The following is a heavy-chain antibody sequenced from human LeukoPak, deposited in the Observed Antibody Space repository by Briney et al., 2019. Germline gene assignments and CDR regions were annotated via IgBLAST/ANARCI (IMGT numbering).Heavy chain of an antibody. CDR3: ARTGEYSGSGPSWAFDI. CDR2: IYSSGNT. V-gene: IGHV4-4*09. Sequence: SETLSLTCSLSGGSITNYYWSWIRQPPGKGLEGISWIYSSGNTDYNPSLKSGCTISLGPSNNQFPLRLTSVTASDTAVYFCARTGEYSGSGPSWAFDIWGQGTMVTVSS. CDR1: GGSITNYY. J-gene: IGHJ3*02. D-gene: IGHD3-10*01.